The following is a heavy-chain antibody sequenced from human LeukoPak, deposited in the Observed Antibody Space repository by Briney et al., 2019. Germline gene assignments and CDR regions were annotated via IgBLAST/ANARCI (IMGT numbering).Heavy chain of an antibody. J-gene: IGHJ5*02. V-gene: IGHV1-2*02. CDR2: IKPNSGGT. CDR3: ATNILVRDIINWFDP. D-gene: IGHD3-10*01. Sequence: ASVKVSCKASGYTFTGYYMHWVRQAPGQGLEWMGWIKPNSGGTRSAQKFQGRVTMTRDTSISTAYMELSRLRYDATAVYYCATNILVRDIINWFDPWGQGTLVTVSS. CDR1: GYTFTGYY.